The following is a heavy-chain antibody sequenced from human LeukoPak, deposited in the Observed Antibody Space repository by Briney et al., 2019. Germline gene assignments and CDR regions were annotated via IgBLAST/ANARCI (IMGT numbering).Heavy chain of an antibody. J-gene: IGHJ5*02. CDR2: FDTEDGET. D-gene: IGHD3-10*01. CDR1: GYTLTELS. V-gene: IGHV1-24*01. CDR3: ATAKPRSGSLLFDP. Sequence: PSVKVSCKVSGYTLTELSMHWVRQAAGPGRECLAGFDTEDGETIYAQKFQGRVTMTEDTSTDTAYMELSSLRSEDTAVYYCATAKPRSGSLLFDPWGQGTLVTVSS.